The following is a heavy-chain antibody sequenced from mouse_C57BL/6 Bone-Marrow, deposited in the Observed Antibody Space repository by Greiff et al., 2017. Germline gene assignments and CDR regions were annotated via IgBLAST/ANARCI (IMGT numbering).Heavy chain of an antibody. Sequence: DVHLVESGGGLVKPGGSLKLSCAASGFTFSSYAMSWVRQTPEKRLEWVATISDGGSYTYYPDNVKGRFTISRDNAKNNLYLQMSHLKSEDTAMYYCARGLYYYGSSYDLYYFDYWGQGTTLTVSS. CDR1: GFTFSSYA. CDR3: ARGLYYYGSSYDLYYFDY. D-gene: IGHD1-1*01. J-gene: IGHJ2*01. V-gene: IGHV5-4*01. CDR2: ISDGGSYT.